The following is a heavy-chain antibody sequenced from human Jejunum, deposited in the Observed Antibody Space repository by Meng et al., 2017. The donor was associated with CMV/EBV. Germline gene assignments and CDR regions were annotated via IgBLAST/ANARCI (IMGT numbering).Heavy chain of an antibody. CDR1: GSFSDHS. Sequence: GSFSDHSWSWIRQSPGEELEWIGEVTPYGTATYNPSLESRVTISRDTSKNQFSLRLTSVTVEDTAVYYCARAPPVAAPGSYFDSWGQGARVTVSS. V-gene: IGHV4-34*01. D-gene: IGHD1-14*01. J-gene: IGHJ4*02. CDR2: VTPYGTA. CDR3: ARAPPVAAPGSYFDS.